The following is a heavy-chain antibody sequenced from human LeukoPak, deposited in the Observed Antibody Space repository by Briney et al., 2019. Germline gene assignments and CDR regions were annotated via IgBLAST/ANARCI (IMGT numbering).Heavy chain of an antibody. CDR1: GFTFSSYA. J-gene: IGHJ4*02. D-gene: IGHD3-22*01. Sequence: HSGGSLSLSCAASGFTFSSYAMSWVRQAPGKGLEWVSAISGSGGSTYYADSVKGRFTISRDNSKNTLYLQMNSLRAEDTAVYYCAKDPTYYYDSSGRSTPFDYWGQGTLVTVSS. CDR2: ISGSGGST. CDR3: AKDPTYYYDSSGRSTPFDY. V-gene: IGHV3-23*01.